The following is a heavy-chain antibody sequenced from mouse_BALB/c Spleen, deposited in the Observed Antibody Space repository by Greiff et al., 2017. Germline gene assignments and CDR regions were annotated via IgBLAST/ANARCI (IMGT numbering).Heavy chain of an antibody. J-gene: IGHJ3*01. D-gene: IGHD1-2*01. CDR1: GYSFTSYW. CDR2: IYPGNSDT. V-gene: IGHV1-5*01. CDR3: TRGQFITTVPFAY. Sequence: EVQGVESGTVLARPGASVKMSCKASGYSFTSYWMHWVKQRPGQGLEWIGAIYPGNSDTSYNQKFKGKAKLTAVTSASTAYMELSSLTNEDSAVYYCTRGQFITTVPFAYWGQGTLVTVSA.